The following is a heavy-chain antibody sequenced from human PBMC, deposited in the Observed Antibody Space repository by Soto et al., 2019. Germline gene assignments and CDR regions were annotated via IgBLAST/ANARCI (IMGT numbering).Heavy chain of an antibody. V-gene: IGHV3-30*18. Sequence: QVQLVESGGGVVQPGRSLRLSCAASGFTFSSYGMHWVRQAPGKGLEWVAVISYDGSNKYYADSVKGRFTISRDNSKNTLYLQMNRLRAEETAVYYCAKARGGTYYYGMDVWGQGTTVTVSS. CDR1: GFTFSSYG. D-gene: IGHD3-10*01. CDR2: ISYDGSNK. J-gene: IGHJ6*02. CDR3: AKARGGTYYYGMDV.